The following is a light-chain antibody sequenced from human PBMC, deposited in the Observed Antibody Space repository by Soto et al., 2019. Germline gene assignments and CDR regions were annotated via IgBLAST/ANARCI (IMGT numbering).Light chain of an antibody. V-gene: IGKV3D-15*01. J-gene: IGKJ4*01. Sequence: EIVMTQSPATLSVSPGERATLSCRASQTVSSNLAWYQQKPGQAPRLLIYGASTSATDIPASISGSGAGTLITRTIGSLQSEDFDIYYYQRSHKWPVTFGGGTKVETK. CDR2: GAS. CDR1: QTVSSN. CDR3: QRSHKWPVT.